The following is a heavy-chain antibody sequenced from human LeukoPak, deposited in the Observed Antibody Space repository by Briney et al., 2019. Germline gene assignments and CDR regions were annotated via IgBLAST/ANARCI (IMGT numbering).Heavy chain of an antibody. J-gene: IGHJ4*02. CDR3: ARGRGWLPQNDY. CDR2: MNPNSGNT. CDR1: GYTFTSYD. D-gene: IGHD5-24*01. V-gene: IGHV1-8*01. Sequence: ASVKVSCKASGYTFTSYDINRVRQATGQGLEWMGWMNPNSGNTGYAQKFQGRVTMTRNTSISTAYMELSSLRSEDTAVYYCARGRGWLPQNDYWGQGTLVTVSS.